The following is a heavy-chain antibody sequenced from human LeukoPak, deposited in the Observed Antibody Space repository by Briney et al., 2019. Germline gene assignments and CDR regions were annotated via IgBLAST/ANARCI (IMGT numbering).Heavy chain of an antibody. Sequence: SETLSLTCAVSGGSISSGGNSWSWIRQPPGKGLEWIGYIYYSGSTYYNPSLKSRVTISIDMSKNQFSLRLSSVTAADTAMYYCVKSGGYGLIDYWGQGTLVTVSS. CDR1: GGSISSGGNS. V-gene: IGHV4-30-4*07. CDR2: IYYSGST. D-gene: IGHD6-19*01. CDR3: VKSGGYGLIDY. J-gene: IGHJ4*02.